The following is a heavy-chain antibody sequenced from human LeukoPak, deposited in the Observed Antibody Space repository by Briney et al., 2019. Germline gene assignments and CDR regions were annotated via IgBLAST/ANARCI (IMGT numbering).Heavy chain of an antibody. CDR2: INTDTRGT. D-gene: IGHD3-16*01. CDR1: GFTFSDYL. J-gene: IGHJ4*02. CDR3: ARAGAYHLDN. Sequence: PGGSLRLSCAASGFTFSDYLMHWVRQAPGKGLVWVSIINTDTRGTYYADSVKGRFTISRDNAKNTLYLQMNSLRAEDTAVYYCARAGAYHLDNWGQGTLVTVSS. V-gene: IGHV3-74*01.